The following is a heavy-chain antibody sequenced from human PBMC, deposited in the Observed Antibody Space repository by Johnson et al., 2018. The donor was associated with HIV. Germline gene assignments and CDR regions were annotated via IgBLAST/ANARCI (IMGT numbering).Heavy chain of an antibody. Sequence: VQLVESGGGLVQPGGSLRLSCEASGFIFRNYWMNWVRQAPGKGLVWVARIYSDGTDTAYADSVKGRFTISRDNAKRTLYLQMNSLRTEDTAVYYCARERGYYGNPAFDIWGQGTMVTVSS. CDR1: GFIFRNYW. CDR2: IYSDGTDT. D-gene: IGHD4-11*01. CDR3: ARERGYYGNPAFDI. J-gene: IGHJ3*02. V-gene: IGHV3-74*03.